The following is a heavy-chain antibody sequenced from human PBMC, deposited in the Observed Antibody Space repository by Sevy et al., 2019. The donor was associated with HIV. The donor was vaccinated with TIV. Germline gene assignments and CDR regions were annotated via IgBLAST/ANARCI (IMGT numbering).Heavy chain of an antibody. CDR1: GFTVSSNY. CDR3: ARVGTGTTFFDY. Sequence: GESLKISCAASGFTVSSNYMSWVRQAPGKGLEWVSVIYSGGSTYYADSVKGRSTISRDNSKNTLYLQMNSLRAEDTAVYYCARVGTGTTFFDYWGQGTLVTVSS. D-gene: IGHD1-7*01. J-gene: IGHJ4*02. V-gene: IGHV3-53*01. CDR2: IYSGGST.